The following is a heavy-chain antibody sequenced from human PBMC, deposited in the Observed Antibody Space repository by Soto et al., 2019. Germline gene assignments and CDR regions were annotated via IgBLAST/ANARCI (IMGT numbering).Heavy chain of an antibody. CDR1: GGSFSGYY. CDR2: INHSGST. D-gene: IGHD6-13*01. V-gene: IGHV4-34*01. CDR3: ARLPQQLVMEEYYWNGWGTKKTHYYYYGMDV. J-gene: IGHJ6*02. Sequence: PSETLSLTCAVYGGSFSGYYWSWIRQPPGKGLEWIGEINHSGSTNYNPSLKSRVTISVDTSKNQFSLKLSSVTAADTAVYYCARLPQQLVMEEYYWNGWGTKKTHYYYYGMDVWGQGTTVTVSS.